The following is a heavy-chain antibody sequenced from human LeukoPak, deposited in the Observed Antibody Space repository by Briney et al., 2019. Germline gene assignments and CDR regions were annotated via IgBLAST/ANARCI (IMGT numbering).Heavy chain of an antibody. CDR3: ARGYSGYGMDV. J-gene: IGHJ6*02. D-gene: IGHD5-12*01. Sequence: GGSLRLSCAASGFTFSSYAMHWVRQAPGKGLEWVSGISWNSGSIGYADSVKGRFTISRDNAKNSLYLQMNSLRAEDTALYYCARGYSGYGMDVWGQGTTVTVSS. CDR2: ISWNSGSI. CDR1: GFTFSSYA. V-gene: IGHV3-9*01.